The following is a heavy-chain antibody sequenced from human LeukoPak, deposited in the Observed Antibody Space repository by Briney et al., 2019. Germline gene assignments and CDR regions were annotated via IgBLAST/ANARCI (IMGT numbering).Heavy chain of an antibody. V-gene: IGHV3-23*01. CDR1: GFNFSNYA. CDR3: AKDRSSATSCSNY. D-gene: IGHD2-2*01. CDR2: ITGSGSNT. J-gene: IGHJ4*02. Sequence: GGSLRLSCAASGFNFSNYAMTWVRQAPGKGLEWVSAITGSGSNTYYADSVKGRFTISRDNSKNMLCLELNSLTVEDTAIYYCAKDRSSATSCSNYWGRGTLVTVSS.